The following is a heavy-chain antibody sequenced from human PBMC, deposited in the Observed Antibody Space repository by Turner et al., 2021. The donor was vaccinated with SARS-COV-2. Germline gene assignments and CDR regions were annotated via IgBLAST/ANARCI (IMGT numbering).Heavy chain of an antibody. Sequence: QVQLVESGGGVVQPGRSLRLSCAASGFTFSSYGMHWVRQAPGKGLEWVAVISYDGSNKYYADSVKGRFTISRDNSKNTLYLQMNSLRAEDTAVYYCARDLEGAMVTYYYGMDVWGQGTTVTVSS. CDR1: GFTFSSYG. D-gene: IGHD5-18*01. CDR3: ARDLEGAMVTYYYGMDV. CDR2: ISYDGSNK. V-gene: IGHV3-30*03. J-gene: IGHJ6*02.